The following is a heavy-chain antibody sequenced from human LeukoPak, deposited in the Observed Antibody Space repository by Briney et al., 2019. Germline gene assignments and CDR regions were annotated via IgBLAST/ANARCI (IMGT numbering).Heavy chain of an antibody. CDR2: ICDSGGCT. V-gene: IGHV3-23*01. D-gene: IGHD7-27*01. CDR1: GFTFSSYA. Sequence: GGSLRLSCAAPGFTFSSYAMTWVRQAPGKGLEWVSIICDSGGCTYYADSVRGRFTVSRDNSKNTLFLQMNSLRAEDTALYYCARGGWGGDYWGQGTLVTVSS. J-gene: IGHJ4*02. CDR3: ARGGWGGDY.